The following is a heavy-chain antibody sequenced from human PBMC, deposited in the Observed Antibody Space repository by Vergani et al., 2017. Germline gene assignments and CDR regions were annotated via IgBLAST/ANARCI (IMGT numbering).Heavy chain of an antibody. CDR3: AREESGKNCGGDCYSFAFDI. D-gene: IGHD2-21*02. V-gene: IGHV4-59*01. CDR2: VDNSGNT. Sequence: QVQLQESGPGLVKPSETLSLTCTVSGVSINTYFWSWIRQPTGKGLEWVGHVDNSGNTNYNPSLKSRVTISVDKSKNQFYLRLDSVTAADTAVYYCAREESGKNCGGDCYSFAFDIWGQGTMVTVSS. CDR1: GVSINTYF. J-gene: IGHJ3*02.